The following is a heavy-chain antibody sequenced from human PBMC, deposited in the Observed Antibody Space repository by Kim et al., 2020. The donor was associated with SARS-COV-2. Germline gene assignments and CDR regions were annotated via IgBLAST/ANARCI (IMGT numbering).Heavy chain of an antibody. CDR3: SRDPRPLDY. Sequence: GGSLRLSCTASGFKFGDFYMSWISQAPGKGLESLSYISPSGHDINYADSVKGRFTISRDNTKNSLYLQMDSLRDEDTAVYYCSRDPRPLDYWGQGTLVTVST. J-gene: IGHJ4*02. V-gene: IGHV3-11*01. CDR2: ISPSGHDI. CDR1: GFKFGDFY.